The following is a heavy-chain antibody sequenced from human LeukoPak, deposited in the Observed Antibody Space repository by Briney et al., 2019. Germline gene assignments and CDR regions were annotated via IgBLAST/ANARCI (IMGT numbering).Heavy chain of an antibody. CDR2: MNPNSGNK. J-gene: IGHJ5*02. D-gene: IGHD2-2*01. V-gene: IGHV1-8*01. Sequence: ASVTVSCKASGYTFTSYDINWVRQATGQGLEWMGWMNPNSGNKGYAQKFQGRVTMTRNTSISTAYMELSSLRSEDTAVYYCARGGRSLRGDCSSTSCYWFDPWGQGTLVTVSS. CDR3: ARGGRSLRGDCSSTSCYWFDP. CDR1: GYTFTSYD.